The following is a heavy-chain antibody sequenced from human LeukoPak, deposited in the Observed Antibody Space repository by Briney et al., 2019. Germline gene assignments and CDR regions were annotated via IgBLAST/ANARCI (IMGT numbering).Heavy chain of an antibody. Sequence: GGSLRLSCAASGFTFRNYGMHWVRLAPGKGLEWVAFIRHDGSHIYYVDSVKGRFTISRDNSKNTLYLQINSLRAEDTAIYYCAKDVNVGGDYFDYCGQRALVT. CDR2: IRHDGSHI. J-gene: IGHJ4*02. CDR1: GFTFRNYG. V-gene: IGHV3-30*02. CDR3: AKDVNVGGDYFDY. D-gene: IGHD3-10*01.